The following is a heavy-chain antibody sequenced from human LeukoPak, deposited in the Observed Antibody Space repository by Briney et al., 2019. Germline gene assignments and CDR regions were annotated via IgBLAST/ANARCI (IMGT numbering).Heavy chain of an antibody. CDR3: ARDESAAYCGGDCYSPLDY. V-gene: IGHV1-2*02. CDR2: INPNSGAT. CDR1: EYTFIDYY. D-gene: IGHD2-21*02. J-gene: IGHJ4*02. Sequence: ASVKVSCKASEYTFIDYYMYWVRQAPGQGLEWMGWINPNSGATKYAQKFQGRVTMTRDTSISTAYMELSRLRSDDTAVYYCARDESAAYCGGDCYSPLDYWGQGTLVIVSS.